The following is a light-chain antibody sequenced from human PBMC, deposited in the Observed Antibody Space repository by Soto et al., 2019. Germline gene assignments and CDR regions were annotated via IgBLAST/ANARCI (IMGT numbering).Light chain of an antibody. CDR2: AAS. J-gene: IGKJ2*01. CDR1: QSISSY. CDR3: QQSYSTPYT. Sequence: DLQMTQSPSSLSASVGDRVTITCRASQSISSYLNWYQQKPGKAPNLLICAASSLRSGVPSRFSGSGSGTDFTLTISSLQPEDFATYYCQQSYSTPYTFGQGTKLEIK. V-gene: IGKV1-39*01.